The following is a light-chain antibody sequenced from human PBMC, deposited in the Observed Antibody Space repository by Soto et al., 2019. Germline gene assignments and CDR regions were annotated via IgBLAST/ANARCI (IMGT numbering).Light chain of an antibody. CDR2: GAS. V-gene: IGKV1-39*01. J-gene: IGKJ5*01. CDR3: QQTCSTPHP. CDR1: QSIDKY. Sequence: IQLTQSPASLSAFVGDSVTITCRTSQSIDKYLNWYQHHPGQPPRLLINGASSLQTGIPSRFSGSGSATDFSLTISGLRPEDFATYYCQQTCSTPHPFGQGTRLEIK.